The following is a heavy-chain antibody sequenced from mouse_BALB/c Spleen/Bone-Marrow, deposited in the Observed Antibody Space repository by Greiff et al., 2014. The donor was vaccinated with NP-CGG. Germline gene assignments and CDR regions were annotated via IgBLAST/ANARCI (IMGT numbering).Heavy chain of an antibody. CDR2: INPNNDGT. J-gene: IGHJ4*01. Sequence: QVQLQQSGAELVKPGASVKLSCKASGYTFTSYYMYWVKQRPGQGLEWIGEINPNNDGTNFNEKFKSKATLTVDKSSSTAYMQLSSLTSEDSAVYYCARAAYDPYAMDYWGQGPSVTVSS. CDR3: ARAAYDPYAMDY. V-gene: IGHV1S81*02. D-gene: IGHD2-3*01. CDR1: GYTFTSYY.